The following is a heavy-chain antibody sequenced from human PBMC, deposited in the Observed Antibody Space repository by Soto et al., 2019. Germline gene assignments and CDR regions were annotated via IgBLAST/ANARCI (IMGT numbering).Heavy chain of an antibody. CDR2: ISGSGGST. D-gene: IGHD2-2*01. CDR3: AKVVVVPAALNDGFDY. V-gene: IGHV3-23*01. J-gene: IGHJ4*02. Sequence: GGSLRLSCAASGFTFSSYAMSWVRQAPGKGLEWVSAISGSGGSTYYADSVKGRFTISRDNSKNTLYLQMNSLRAEDTAVYYCAKVVVVPAALNDGFDYWGQGTLVTVSS. CDR1: GFTFSSYA.